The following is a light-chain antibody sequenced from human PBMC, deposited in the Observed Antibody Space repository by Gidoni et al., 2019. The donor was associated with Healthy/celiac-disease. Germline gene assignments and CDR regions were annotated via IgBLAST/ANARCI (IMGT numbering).Light chain of an antibody. CDR3: QQRSNWPPIT. V-gene: IGKV3-11*01. CDR2: DAS. Sequence: DIVLTSPSATPSLSPGERATLSCRASQSVSSYLAWYQQKPGQAPRLLIYDASNRATGIPARFSGSGSGTEYTLTISSLEPEDVAVYYCQQRSNWPPITFGQGTRLEIK. J-gene: IGKJ5*01. CDR1: QSVSSY.